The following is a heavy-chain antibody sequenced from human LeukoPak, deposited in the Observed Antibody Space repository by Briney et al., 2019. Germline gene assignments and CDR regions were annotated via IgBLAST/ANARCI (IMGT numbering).Heavy chain of an antibody. CDR1: GYTFTAHY. Sequence: GASVKVSCRASGYTFTAHYIHWVRQAPGQGLEWMGWINPNSGDTRLPQRFQGRVTMTRDTSIITVYMELSSLTSDDTGMYYCARGPTLGLDIWGQGTMVTVSS. CDR2: INPNSGDT. V-gene: IGHV1-2*02. CDR3: ARGPTLGLDI. J-gene: IGHJ3*02.